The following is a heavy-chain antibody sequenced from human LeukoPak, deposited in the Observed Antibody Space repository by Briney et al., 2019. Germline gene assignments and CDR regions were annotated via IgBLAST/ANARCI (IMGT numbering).Heavy chain of an antibody. Sequence: GGSLRLSCAASGNYWMHWARQAQGKGLVWVSHINSDGSWTSYADSVKGRFTISKDNAKNTVYLQMNSLRAEDTAVYYCVSFYETYWGRGTLVTVSS. CDR2: INSDGSWT. CDR3: VSFYETY. V-gene: IGHV3-74*01. D-gene: IGHD2/OR15-2a*01. CDR1: GNYW. J-gene: IGHJ4*02.